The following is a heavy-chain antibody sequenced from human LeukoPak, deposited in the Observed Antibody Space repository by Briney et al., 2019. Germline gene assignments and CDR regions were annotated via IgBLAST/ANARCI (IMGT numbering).Heavy chain of an antibody. CDR1: GGSFSSYY. D-gene: IGHD3-16*01. CDR2: IYYSGST. CDR3: AGGGRWLAFDY. V-gene: IGHV4-59*08. Sequence: SETLSLTCTVSGGSFSSYYWSWIRQPPGKGLEWIGYIYYSGSTNYNPSLKSQITISVDTSESRLSLNLNSVTAADTGIYYCAGGGRWLAFDYWGLGSLVTVSS. J-gene: IGHJ4*02.